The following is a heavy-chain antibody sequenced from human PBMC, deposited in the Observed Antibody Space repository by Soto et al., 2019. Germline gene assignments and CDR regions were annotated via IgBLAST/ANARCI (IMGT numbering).Heavy chain of an antibody. CDR2: IYPGDSDT. CDR3: TRPRAKEKGGSYYYYGMDV. V-gene: IGHV5-51*01. Sequence: GESLKISCKGSGYSFSGYWIAWVRQTPGKGLELMGIIYPGDSDTTYSPSFQGQVTISADKSIDTAYLQWNSLKASDTAMYYCTRPRAKEKGGSYYYYGMDVWGQGTTVTVS. D-gene: IGHD2-15*01. CDR1: GYSFSGYW. J-gene: IGHJ6*02.